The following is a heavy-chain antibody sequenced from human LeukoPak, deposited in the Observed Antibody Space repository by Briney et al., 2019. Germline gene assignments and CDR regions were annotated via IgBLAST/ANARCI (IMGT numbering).Heavy chain of an antibody. Sequence: GGSLRLSCAASGFTLRSNYMRWVRQAPGRGGEWVSVIYSGGSTYYAGSAKGGLTRPSDNSKNTLVFQMKSLMADGTAVSWCAGDRVGQWLPYYYYGMDVWGQGTTVTVSS. CDR1: GFTLRSNY. CDR3: AGDRVGQWLPYYYYGMDV. CDR2: IYSGGST. V-gene: IGHV3-53*01. J-gene: IGHJ6*02. D-gene: IGHD6-19*01.